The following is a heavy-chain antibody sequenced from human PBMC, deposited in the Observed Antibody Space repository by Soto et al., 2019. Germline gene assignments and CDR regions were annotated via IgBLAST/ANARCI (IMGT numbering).Heavy chain of an antibody. CDR3: ARHWGFWADY. D-gene: IGHD3-16*01. CDR2: IYYSGST. J-gene: IGHJ4*02. CDR1: GGSIRSYY. Sequence: QVQLQESGPELVKPSETLSLTCTVSGGSIRSYYWSWIRQPPGKGLEWIGYIYYSGSTNYNPSLKSRVTISVDTSKNQFSLKLSSVTAADTAVYYCARHWGFWADYWGQGTLVTVSS. V-gene: IGHV4-59*08.